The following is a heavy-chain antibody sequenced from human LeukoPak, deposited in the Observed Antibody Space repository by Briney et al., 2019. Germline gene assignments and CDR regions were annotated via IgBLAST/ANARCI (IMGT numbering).Heavy chain of an antibody. CDR1: GYTFSIYD. D-gene: IGHD3-10*02. CDR2: IIPIFGTA. V-gene: IGHV1-69*05. Sequence: GASVKVSCKASGYTFSIYDINWVRQATGQGLEWMGGIIPIFGTANYAQKFQGRVTITTDESTSTAYMELSSLRSEDTAVYYCAREVTLRSESGYYFDYWGQGTLVTVSS. CDR3: AREVTLRSESGYYFDY. J-gene: IGHJ4*02.